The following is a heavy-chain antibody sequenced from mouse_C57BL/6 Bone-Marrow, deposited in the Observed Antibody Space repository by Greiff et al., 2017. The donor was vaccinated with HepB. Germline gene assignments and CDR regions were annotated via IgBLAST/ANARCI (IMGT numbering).Heavy chain of an antibody. CDR2: IWTGGGT. J-gene: IGHJ3*01. CDR3: ARNRAYYYDYDVGDY. D-gene: IGHD2-4*01. CDR1: GFSLTSYA. Sequence: VMLVESGPGLVAPSQSLSITCTVSGFSLTSYAISWVRQPPGKGLEWLGVIWTGGGTNYNSALKSRLSISKDNSKSQVFLKMNSLQTDDTARYYCARNRAYYYDYDVGDYWGQGTLVTVSA. V-gene: IGHV2-9-1*01.